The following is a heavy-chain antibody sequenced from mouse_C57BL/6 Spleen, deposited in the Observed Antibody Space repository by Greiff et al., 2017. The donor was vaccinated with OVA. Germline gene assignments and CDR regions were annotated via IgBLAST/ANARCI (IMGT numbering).Heavy chain of an antibody. CDR2: ISSGSSTI. D-gene: IGHD1-1*01. CDR1: GFTFSDYG. CDR3: ENGSSYAMDY. Sequence: DVKLVESGGGLVKPGGSLKLSCAASGFTFSDYGMHWVRQAPEKGLEWVAYISSGSSTINYADTVKGRFTFSIDNAKNTLFLQMTRLRSEDTAMYYCENGSSYAMDYWGQGTSVTVSS. V-gene: IGHV5-17*01. J-gene: IGHJ4*01.